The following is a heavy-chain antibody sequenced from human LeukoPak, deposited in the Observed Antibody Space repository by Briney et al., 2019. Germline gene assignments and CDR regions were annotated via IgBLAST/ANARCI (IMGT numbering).Heavy chain of an antibody. CDR1: GFTFSSYS. J-gene: IGHJ4*02. V-gene: IGHV3-48*01. CDR2: ISGSSSTI. Sequence: PGGSLRLSCAASGFTFSSYSMNWVRQAPGKGLEWVSYISGSSSTIYYAASVKGRFIISRDNAKNSRYLQMNSLRAEDTAVYYCAKVGYSGSRQDYWGQGTLVTVSS. CDR3: AKVGYSGSRQDY. D-gene: IGHD1-26*01.